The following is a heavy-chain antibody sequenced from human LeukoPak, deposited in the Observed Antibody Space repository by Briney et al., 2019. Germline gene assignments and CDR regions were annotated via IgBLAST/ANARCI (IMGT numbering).Heavy chain of an antibody. D-gene: IGHD3-10*01. CDR2: ISPSGGAI. CDR1: GFSFSPSA. V-gene: IGHV3-21*01. J-gene: IGHJ6*03. Sequence: GGSLRLSCVTSGFSFSPSAMNWVRQAPGRGLEWVSSISPSGGAIFYAESLRGRFTISRDNAKNSLYLQMNSLRVEDTAVYYCARDGMVRGVIHYYYYYYYMDVWGKGTTVTVSS. CDR3: ARDGMVRGVIHYYYYYYYMDV.